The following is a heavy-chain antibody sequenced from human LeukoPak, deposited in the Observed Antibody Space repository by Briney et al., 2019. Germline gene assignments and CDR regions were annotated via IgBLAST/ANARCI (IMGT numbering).Heavy chain of an antibody. Sequence: ASVKVSCKASGYTFTSYGISWVRQAPGQGVEWMGWISAYNGNTNYAQKLQGRVTITADKSTSTAYMELSSLRSEDTAVYYCARVGGESAFDIWGQGTMVTVSS. D-gene: IGHD3-10*01. J-gene: IGHJ3*02. CDR2: ISAYNGNT. CDR1: GYTFTSYG. CDR3: ARVGGESAFDI. V-gene: IGHV1-18*01.